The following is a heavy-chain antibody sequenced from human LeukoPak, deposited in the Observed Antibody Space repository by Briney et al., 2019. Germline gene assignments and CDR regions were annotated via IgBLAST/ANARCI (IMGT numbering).Heavy chain of an antibody. CDR1: GGSISSYY. D-gene: IGHD5-12*01. Sequence: SETLSLTCTVSGGSISSYYWSWIRQPAGKGLEWIGRIYTTGSTNYNPSLKSRVNMSVDTSKNQFSLKLSSVTAADTAVYYCARLVATIVWFDPWGQGTLVTVSS. V-gene: IGHV4-4*07. J-gene: IGHJ5*02. CDR2: IYTTGST. CDR3: ARLVATIVWFDP.